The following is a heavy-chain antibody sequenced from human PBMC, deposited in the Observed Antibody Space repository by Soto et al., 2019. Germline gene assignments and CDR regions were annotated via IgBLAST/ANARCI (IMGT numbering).Heavy chain of an antibody. CDR3: AGDKGWFDP. J-gene: IGHJ5*02. V-gene: IGHV3-33*01. Sequence: RRSLRLSCAASGFTFRTYGMHWVRQAPGKGLEWVALIWYDGSDKYYADSVKGRFTISRDNSNNTLYLQMNNLRVEDTAVYYCAGDKGWFDPWGQGTMVTVYS. CDR1: GFTFRTYG. CDR2: IWYDGSDK.